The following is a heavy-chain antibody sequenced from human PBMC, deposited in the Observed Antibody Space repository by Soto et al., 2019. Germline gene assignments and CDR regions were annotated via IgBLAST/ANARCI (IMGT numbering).Heavy chain of an antibody. Sequence: QVQLVESGGGVVQPGRSLRLSCAASGLTFSSYGMHWVRQAPGKGLERVAVIWYGGSNKYYADSVKGRFTISRDNSKNTLYRQLNSVRAEDMAVYYCARKAYGEISYYYYGMDGWGQGTTVTVSS. V-gene: IGHV3-33*01. CDR2: IWYGGSNK. J-gene: IGHJ6*02. CDR3: ARKAYGEISYYYYGMDG. D-gene: IGHD4-17*01. CDR1: GLTFSSYG.